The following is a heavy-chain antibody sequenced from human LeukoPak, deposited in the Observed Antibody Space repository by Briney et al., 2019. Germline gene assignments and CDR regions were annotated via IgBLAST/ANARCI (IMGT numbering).Heavy chain of an antibody. V-gene: IGHV3-33*06. CDR3: AKDYGIQLYPPYITMVAIDY. CDR2: IWCDGSNK. Sequence: GGSLRLSCAASGFTFSSYGMHWVRQAPGKGLEWVAVIWCDGSNKYYADSVKGRFTISRDNSKNTLYLQMNSLRAEDTAVYYCAKDYGIQLYPPYITMVAIDYWGQGTLVTVSS. CDR1: GFTFSSYG. J-gene: IGHJ4*02. D-gene: IGHD5-18*01.